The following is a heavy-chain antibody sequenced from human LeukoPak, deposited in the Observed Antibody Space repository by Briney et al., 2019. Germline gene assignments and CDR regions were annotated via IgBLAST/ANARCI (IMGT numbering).Heavy chain of an antibody. D-gene: IGHD3-16*01. J-gene: IGHJ6*02. CDR1: GFTFSSYT. V-gene: IGHV3-21*01. Sequence: GGSLRLSCAASGFTFSSYTINWVRQAPGKGLEWVSSISSTGIYISYADSLKGRFTISRDNAKNSLYLQMSSLRAEDAAVYYCAREGGYQYYYAMDVWGQGTTVTVSS. CDR3: AREGGYQYYYAMDV. CDR2: ISSTGIYI.